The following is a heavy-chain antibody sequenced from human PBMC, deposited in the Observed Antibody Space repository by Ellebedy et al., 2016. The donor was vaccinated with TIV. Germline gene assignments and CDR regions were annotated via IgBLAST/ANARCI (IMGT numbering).Heavy chain of an antibody. V-gene: IGHV3-30*18. D-gene: IGHD1-1*01. J-gene: IGHJ4*02. Sequence: PGGSLRLSCAASEFTFNTYGMNWVRQAPGKGLEWVAFISSDGSSKSYADSVKGRFTISSDNSKNTLYLQMNSLREGDTAVYYCAKRYRSYFDYWGQGTLVTVSS. CDR3: AKRYRSYFDY. CDR1: EFTFNTYG. CDR2: ISSDGSSK.